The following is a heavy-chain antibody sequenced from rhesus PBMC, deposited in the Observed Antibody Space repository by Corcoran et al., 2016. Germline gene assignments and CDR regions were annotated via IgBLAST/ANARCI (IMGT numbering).Heavy chain of an antibody. Sequence: QVTLKESGPALVKPTQTLTLTCTFSGFSLTTSGMGVGWFRQPPGKALKWLALIYWDDDKRYSTSLKSRLTISKDTSKNQVVLTMTNMDPVDTATYYCARGGYFDYWGQGVLVTVSS. CDR1: GFSLTTSGMG. J-gene: IGHJ4*01. V-gene: IGHV2-174*01. CDR2: IYWDDDK. CDR3: ARGGYFDY.